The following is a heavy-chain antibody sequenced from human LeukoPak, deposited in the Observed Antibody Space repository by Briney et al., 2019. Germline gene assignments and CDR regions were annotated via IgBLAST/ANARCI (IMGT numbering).Heavy chain of an antibody. V-gene: IGHV3-7*01. Sequence: GGSLRLSCAASGYTFTSYGMHWVRQAPGKGLEWVANIKQDGNEKYYLDSVKGRFTISRDNAKNSVYLQMNSLRSEDTAVYFCLGDIDSSAYYSGYWGQGTLVTVSS. D-gene: IGHD3-22*01. J-gene: IGHJ4*02. CDR3: LGDIDSSAYYSGY. CDR1: GYTFTSYG. CDR2: IKQDGNEK.